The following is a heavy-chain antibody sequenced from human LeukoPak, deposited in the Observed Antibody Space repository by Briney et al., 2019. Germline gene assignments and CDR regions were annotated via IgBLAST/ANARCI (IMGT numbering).Heavy chain of an antibody. CDR3: AREGTENVRQSSRFFVSYNYFGMDA. CDR1: GYTFTSYY. D-gene: IGHD5-24*01. Sequence: GASVKVSCKASGYTFTSYYMHWVRQAPGQGLEWMGRINPSGGSTSYAQKFQGRVTMTRDMSTSTVYMELSSLRSEDTAVYFCAREGTENVRQSSRFFVSYNYFGMDAWGQGTTVTVSS. V-gene: IGHV1-46*01. J-gene: IGHJ6*02. CDR2: INPSGGST.